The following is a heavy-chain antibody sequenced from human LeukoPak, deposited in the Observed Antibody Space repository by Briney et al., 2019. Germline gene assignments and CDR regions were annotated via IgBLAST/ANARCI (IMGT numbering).Heavy chain of an antibody. D-gene: IGHD3-22*01. CDR1: GFTVSSNY. J-gene: IGHJ2*01. CDR3: ARDRRHYLDRSNYYSDWYFDL. CDR2: VYRGGST. V-gene: IGHV3-66*01. Sequence: GGSLRLSCAASGFTVSSNYMNWVRQAPGKGLEWVSVVYRGGSTYYADSVKGRFTISRDNSKNTLFLQMDSLRAEDTAVYYCARDRRHYLDRSNYYSDWYFDLWGRDTLVTVSS.